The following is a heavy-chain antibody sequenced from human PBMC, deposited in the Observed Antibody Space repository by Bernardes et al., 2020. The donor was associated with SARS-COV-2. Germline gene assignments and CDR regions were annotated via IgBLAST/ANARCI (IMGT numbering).Heavy chain of an antibody. CDR2: INSDGSST. CDR1: GFTFTTFC. D-gene: IGHD5-12*01. J-gene: IGHJ4*02. CDR3: VRGGRDGGYGSDY. V-gene: IGHV3-74*01. Sequence: GGPLRLSCAVSGFTFTTFCMHWVRQAPGKGLVWVSRINSDGSSTSYADSVKGRFTISRDNAKNTLYLQMNSLRVDDTAVFYCVRGGRDGGYGSDYWGQGTLVTVSS.